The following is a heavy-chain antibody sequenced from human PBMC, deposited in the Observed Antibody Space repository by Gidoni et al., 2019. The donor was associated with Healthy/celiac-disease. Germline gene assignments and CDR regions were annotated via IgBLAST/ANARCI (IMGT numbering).Heavy chain of an antibody. CDR1: GFPFDDYA. CDR3: AKSGAIVGATFD. D-gene: IGHD1-26*01. CDR2: ISWNSGSI. Sequence: EVQLVESGRGLVQPGRSLRLSCAASGFPFDDYAMHWVRQAPGKGLEWVSGISWNSGSIGYADSVKGRFTISRDNAKNSLYLQMNSLRAEDTALYYCAKSGAIVGATFDWGQGTLVTVSS. J-gene: IGHJ4*02. V-gene: IGHV3-9*01.